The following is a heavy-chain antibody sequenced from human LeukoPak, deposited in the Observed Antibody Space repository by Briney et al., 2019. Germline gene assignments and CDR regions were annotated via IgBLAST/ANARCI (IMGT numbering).Heavy chain of an antibody. D-gene: IGHD4-17*01. CDR1: GGSISSYY. Sequence: KPSETLSLTCTVSGGSISSYYWSWIRQPPGKGLEWIGYIYYSGSTNYNPSLKSRVTISVDTSKNQFSLKLSSVTAADTAVYYCAREDGDSSTWFDPWGQGTLVTVSS. CDR3: AREDGDSSTWFDP. J-gene: IGHJ5*02. CDR2: IYYSGST. V-gene: IGHV4-59*01.